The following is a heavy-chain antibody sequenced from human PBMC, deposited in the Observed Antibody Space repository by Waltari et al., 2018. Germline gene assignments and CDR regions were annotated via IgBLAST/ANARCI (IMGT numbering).Heavy chain of an antibody. J-gene: IGHJ4*02. CDR1: EFTFSDAW. Sequence: EVHLVESGGGLVMPGGSLRLSCAASEFTFSDAWLSWVRQAPGKGLELVGRIRSKTDGGTTDYAAPVKGRFTISRDESKNTLYLQMNSLKTEDTAVYYCTTHPPGPDYWGQGTLVTVSS. V-gene: IGHV3-15*01. CDR3: TTHPPGPDY. CDR2: IRSKTDGGTT.